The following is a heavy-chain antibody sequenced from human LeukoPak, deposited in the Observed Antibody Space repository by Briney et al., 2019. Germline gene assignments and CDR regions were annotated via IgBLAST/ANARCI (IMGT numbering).Heavy chain of an antibody. CDR2: IYYSGST. D-gene: IGHD1-26*01. Sequence: SETLSLTCTVSGGSISSYYWSWIRQPPGKGLEWIGYIYYSGSTNYNPSLKSRVTISVDTSKNQFSLKLSSVTAADTAVYYCARAALVGATSCDYFDYWGQGTLVTVSS. CDR3: ARAALVGATSCDYFDY. V-gene: IGHV4-59*01. CDR1: GGSISSYY. J-gene: IGHJ4*02.